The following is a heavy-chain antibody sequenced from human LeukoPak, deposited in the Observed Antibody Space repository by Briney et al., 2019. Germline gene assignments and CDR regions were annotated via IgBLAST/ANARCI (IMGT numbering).Heavy chain of an antibody. V-gene: IGHV4-59*08. CDR3: ARHVDGYIGPFDY. CDR2: IYYSGST. D-gene: IGHD5-24*01. CDR1: GGSISSYY. J-gene: IGHJ4*02. Sequence: SETLSLTCTVSGGSISSYYWSWIRQPPGKGLEWIGYIYYSGSTNYNPSLKSRVTISVDTSENQFSLKLSSVTAADTAVYYCARHVDGYIGPFDYWGQGTLVTVSS.